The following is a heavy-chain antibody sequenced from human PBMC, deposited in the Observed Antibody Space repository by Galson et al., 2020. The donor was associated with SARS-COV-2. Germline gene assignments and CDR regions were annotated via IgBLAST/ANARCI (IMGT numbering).Heavy chain of an antibody. CDR1: GFTFSDYY. CDR2: ISSSGSTI. V-gene: IGHV3-11*01. J-gene: IGHJ4*02. CDR3: ARRKGAGPLFGYFDY. Sequence: TGGSLRLSCAASGFTFSDYYMSWIRQAPGKGLEWVSYISSSGSTIYYADSVKGRFTISRDNAKNSLYLQMNSLRAEDTAVYYCARRKGAGPLFGYFDYWGQGTLVTVSS. D-gene: IGHD3-16*01.